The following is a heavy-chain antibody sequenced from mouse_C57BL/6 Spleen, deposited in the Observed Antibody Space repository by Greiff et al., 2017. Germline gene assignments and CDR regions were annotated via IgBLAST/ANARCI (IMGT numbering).Heavy chain of an antibody. CDR3: ARRGYYGSPLYYFDY. Sequence: LVESGASVKLSCKASGYTFTDYYMNWVKQSNGKSLEWIGVINPYNGGTSYNQKFKGKATLTVDKSSSTAYMERNSLTSEDSAVYYCARRGYYGSPLYYFDYWGQGTTLTVSS. CDR2: INPYNGGT. D-gene: IGHD1-1*01. CDR1: GYTFTDYY. J-gene: IGHJ2*01. V-gene: IGHV1-19*01.